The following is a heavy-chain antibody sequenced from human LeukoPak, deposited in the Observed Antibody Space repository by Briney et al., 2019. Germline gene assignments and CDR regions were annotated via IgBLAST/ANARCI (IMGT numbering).Heavy chain of an antibody. Sequence: ASVKVSCEASGYTFTGYYMHWVRQSPGQGLEWMGWINPNSGGTNYAQKFQGRVAMTRDTSISTAYMELSRLRSDDTAVYYCARGSNDILTGSITQRGAFDIWGQGTMVTVSS. CDR2: INPNSGGT. V-gene: IGHV1-2*02. J-gene: IGHJ3*02. D-gene: IGHD3-9*01. CDR3: ARGSNDILTGSITQRGAFDI. CDR1: GYTFTGYY.